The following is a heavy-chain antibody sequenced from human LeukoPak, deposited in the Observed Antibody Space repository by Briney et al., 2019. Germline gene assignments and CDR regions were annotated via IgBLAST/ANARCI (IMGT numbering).Heavy chain of an antibody. Sequence: GGSLRLSCAASGFTFSTHWMTWVRQAPGKGLEWVANINQAGTEKYYVDSVEGRFTISRDNAKNSLYLQMNSLRAEDTAVYYCARDSYYDSGFDIWGQGTMVTVSS. CDR3: ARDSYYDSGFDI. V-gene: IGHV3-7*01. CDR2: INQAGTEK. CDR1: GFTFSTHW. D-gene: IGHD3-22*01. J-gene: IGHJ3*02.